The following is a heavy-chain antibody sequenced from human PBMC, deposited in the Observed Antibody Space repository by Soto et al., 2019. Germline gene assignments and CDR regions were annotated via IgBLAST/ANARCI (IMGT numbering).Heavy chain of an antibody. J-gene: IGHJ6*04. V-gene: IGHV4-4*07. Sequence: SETLSLTCTVSGGSITSYYWSWIRQPAGKGLEWIGRTYITGDSNYNPSLKSRVTMSLDRSKNQFSLKLSSATAEDTAVYYCARDMRVFGGMDVWGRGPTVTVSS. CDR3: ARDMRVFGGMDV. CDR1: GGSITSYY. D-gene: IGHD3-3*01. CDR2: TYITGDS.